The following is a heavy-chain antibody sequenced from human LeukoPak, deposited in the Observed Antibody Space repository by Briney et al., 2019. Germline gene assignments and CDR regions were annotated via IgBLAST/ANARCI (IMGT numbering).Heavy chain of an antibody. J-gene: IGHJ4*02. CDR2: INPDGNRK. Sequence: HTGGSLRLSGAVSGLTFSSSWMDWVRQAPGKGLEWVASINPDGNRKYSADSVKGRFTISRDNAENSLYLQMNSLRVEDTAFYYCARDLAYSRLDYWGQGMLVTVSS. CDR1: GLTFSSSW. V-gene: IGHV3-7*01. D-gene: IGHD5-18*01. CDR3: ARDLAYSRLDY.